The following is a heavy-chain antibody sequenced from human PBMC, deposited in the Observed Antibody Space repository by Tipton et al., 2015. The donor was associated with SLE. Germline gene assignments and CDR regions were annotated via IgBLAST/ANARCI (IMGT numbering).Heavy chain of an antibody. Sequence: TLSLTCTVSGGSISSTSLYWGWIRQPPGKGLEWIGSIHRSGSTYYNPSLKSRVTISVDTSKNQFSLKLRYVTAADTAMYYCARQHGSSSGYYYGIDVWGQGTTVTVSS. V-gene: IGHV4-39*07. CDR3: ARQHGSSSGYYYGIDV. D-gene: IGHD6-6*01. CDR2: IHRSGST. J-gene: IGHJ6*02. CDR1: GGSISSTSLY.